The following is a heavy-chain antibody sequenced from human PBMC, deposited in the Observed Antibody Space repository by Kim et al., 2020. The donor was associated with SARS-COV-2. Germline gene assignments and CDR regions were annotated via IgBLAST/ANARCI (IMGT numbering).Heavy chain of an antibody. V-gene: IGHV4-34*01. J-gene: IGHJ6*02. CDR2: INHSGST. D-gene: IGHD2-2*01. CDR1: GGSFSGYY. Sequence: SETLSLTCAVYGGSFSGYYWSWIRQPPGKGLEWIGEINHSGSTNYNPSLKSRVTISVDTSKNQFSLKLSSVTAADTAVYYCATGSRRPEYYYYGMDVWGQGTTVTVSS. CDR3: ATGSRRPEYYYYGMDV.